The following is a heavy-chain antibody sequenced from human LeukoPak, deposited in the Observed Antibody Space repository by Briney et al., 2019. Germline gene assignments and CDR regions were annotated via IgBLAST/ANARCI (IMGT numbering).Heavy chain of an antibody. V-gene: IGHV4-34*01. D-gene: IGHD5-12*01. Sequence: SETLSLTCAVYGGSFSGYYWSWIRQPPGKGLEWIGEINHSGSTNYNPSLKSRVTISVDTSKNQFSLKLSSVTAADTAVYYCARGSAGIVATIAHFDYWGQGTLVTVSS. CDR1: GGSFSGYY. CDR2: INHSGST. J-gene: IGHJ4*02. CDR3: ARGSAGIVATIAHFDY.